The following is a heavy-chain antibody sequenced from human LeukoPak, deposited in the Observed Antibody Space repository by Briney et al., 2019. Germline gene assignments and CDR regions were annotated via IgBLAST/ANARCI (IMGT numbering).Heavy chain of an antibody. D-gene: IGHD5-18*01. V-gene: IGHV3-48*01. CDR1: GFTFSSYS. CDR3: ARGGSGYYY. CDR2: ISGSSSTI. J-gene: IGHJ4*02. Sequence: PGGSLRLSCAASGFTFSSYSMNWVRQAPGKGLEWVSYISGSSSTIYYADSMKGRFTISRDNAKNSLYLQMNSLRAEDTAVYYCARGGSGYYYWGQGTLVTVSS.